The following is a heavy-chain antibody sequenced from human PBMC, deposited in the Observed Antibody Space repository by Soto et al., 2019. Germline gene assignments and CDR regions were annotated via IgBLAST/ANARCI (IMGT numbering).Heavy chain of an antibody. CDR1: GGSISSGDYY. V-gene: IGHV4-30-4*01. CDR2: IYYSGST. Sequence: SETLSLTCTVSGGSISSGDYYWSWIRQPPGKGLEWIGYIYYSGSTYYNPSLKSRVTISVDTSKNQFSLKLSSVTAADTAVYYCAREGRMATGVKAYFDYWGQGTLVTVSS. J-gene: IGHJ4*02. CDR3: AREGRMATGVKAYFDY. D-gene: IGHD5-12*01.